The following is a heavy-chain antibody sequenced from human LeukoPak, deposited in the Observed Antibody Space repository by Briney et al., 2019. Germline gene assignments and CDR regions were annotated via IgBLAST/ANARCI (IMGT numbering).Heavy chain of an antibody. J-gene: IGHJ4*02. CDR1: GFTFSNYV. CDR3: ARSWGFYVWGSYRSYYFDY. V-gene: IGHV3-23*01. D-gene: IGHD3-16*02. CDR2: VSGSGGRGAT. Sequence: GGSLRLSCSGSGFTFSNYVMSWVRQAPGKGLEWVSCVSGSGGRGATYYTDSVKGRFTISRDNAKNSLYLQMNSLRAEDTAVYYCARSWGFYVWGSYRSYYFDYWGQGTLVTVSS.